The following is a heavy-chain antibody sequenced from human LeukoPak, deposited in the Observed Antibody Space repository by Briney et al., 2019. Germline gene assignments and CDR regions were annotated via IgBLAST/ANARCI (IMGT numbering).Heavy chain of an antibody. V-gene: IGHV1-8*01. J-gene: IGHJ5*02. Sequence: ASVKVSCKASGYTFTNHDINWVRQATGQGLEWMGWMNPNSGNTGYAQKFQGRVTMTRNTSISTAYMELSSLRSEDTALYYCARDIAGATKGGWFDTWGQGTPVTVSS. CDR1: GYTFTNHD. D-gene: IGHD1-26*01. CDR3: ARDIAGATKGGWFDT. CDR2: MNPNSGNT.